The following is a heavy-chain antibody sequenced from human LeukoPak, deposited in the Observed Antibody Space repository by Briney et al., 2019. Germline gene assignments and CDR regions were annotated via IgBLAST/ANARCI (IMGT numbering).Heavy chain of an antibody. CDR3: ARDHEGAGYSYGNSYYYYYMDV. J-gene: IGHJ6*03. D-gene: IGHD5-18*01. Sequence: ASVKVSCKASGYTFTGYYMHWVRQAPGQGLEWMGRINPNGGGTNYAQKFQGRVTMTRDTSISTAYMELSRLRSDDTAVYYCARDHEGAGYSYGNSYYYYYMDVWGKGTTVTVSS. V-gene: IGHV1-2*06. CDR1: GYTFTGYY. CDR2: INPNGGGT.